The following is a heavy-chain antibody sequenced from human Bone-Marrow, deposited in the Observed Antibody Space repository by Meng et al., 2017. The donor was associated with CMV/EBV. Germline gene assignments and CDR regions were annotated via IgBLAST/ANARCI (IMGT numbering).Heavy chain of an antibody. J-gene: IGHJ3*02. Sequence: GESLKISCVASGFSISSFWMSWVRQAPGKGLEWVANIEQDDSEDYHVDPVRGRFTIPRDTAKNSVYLQMNSLRVDDTAVYYCARRGGGGYHNGAFDIWGRGTMVTVSS. CDR1: GFSISSFW. CDR2: IEQDDSED. CDR3: ARRGGGGYHNGAFDI. V-gene: IGHV3-7*01. D-gene: IGHD5-24*01.